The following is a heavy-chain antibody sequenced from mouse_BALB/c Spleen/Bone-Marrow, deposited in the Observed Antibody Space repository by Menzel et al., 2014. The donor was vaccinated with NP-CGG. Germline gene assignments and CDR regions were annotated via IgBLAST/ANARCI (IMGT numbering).Heavy chain of an antibody. J-gene: IGHJ4*01. D-gene: IGHD2-3*01. CDR1: GYTFSSYW. Sequence: VQLQESGAELMKPGASVKISCKATGYTFSSYWIEWVKQRPGHGLEWIGEILPGSDSTNYNEKFKGKATFTADTSSNTAYMQLSSRTSEDSAVYYCARRGYDGYFYAMDYWGQGTSVTVSS. CDR3: ARRGYDGYFYAMDY. V-gene: IGHV1-9*01. CDR2: ILPGSDST.